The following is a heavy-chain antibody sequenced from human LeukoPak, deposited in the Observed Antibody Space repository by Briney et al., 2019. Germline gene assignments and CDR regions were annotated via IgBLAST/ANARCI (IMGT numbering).Heavy chain of an antibody. Sequence: SETLSLTCTVSGGSISSSSYYWGWIRQPPGKGLEWIGSIYYSGSTYYNPSLKSRVTISVDTSKNQFSLKLSSVTAADTAVYYCARGTVFRVLDPWGQGTLVTVSS. D-gene: IGHD1-1*01. CDR2: IYYSGST. CDR3: ARGTVFRVLDP. V-gene: IGHV4-39*07. J-gene: IGHJ5*02. CDR1: GGSISSSSYY.